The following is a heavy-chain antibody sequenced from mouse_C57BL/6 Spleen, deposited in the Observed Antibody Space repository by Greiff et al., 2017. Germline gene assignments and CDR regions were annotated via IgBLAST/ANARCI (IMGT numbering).Heavy chain of an antibody. J-gene: IGHJ1*03. CDR3: ASTYDYEYFDV. CDR2: IWSGGST. D-gene: IGHD2-4*01. CDR1: GFSLTSYG. V-gene: IGHV2-2*01. Sequence: VKLQESGPGLVQPSQSLSITCTVSGFSLTSYGVHWVRQSPGKGLEWLGVIWSGGSTDYNAAFISRLSISKDNSKSQVFFKMNSLQADDTAIYYCASTYDYEYFDVWGTGTTVTVSS.